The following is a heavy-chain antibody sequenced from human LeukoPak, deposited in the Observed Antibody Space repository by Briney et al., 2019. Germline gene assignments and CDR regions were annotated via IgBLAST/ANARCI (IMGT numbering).Heavy chain of an antibody. Sequence: SETLSLTCTVSGGSISNYYWSWIRQPPGKGLEWIGYIYYSGSTNYNPSLKSRVTISVDTSKNQFSLKLSSVTAADTAVYYCARGLVGYLYYFDYWGQGTLVTVSS. CDR1: GGSISNYY. CDR3: ARGLVGYLYYFDY. V-gene: IGHV4-59*01. D-gene: IGHD2-21*01. J-gene: IGHJ4*02. CDR2: IYYSGST.